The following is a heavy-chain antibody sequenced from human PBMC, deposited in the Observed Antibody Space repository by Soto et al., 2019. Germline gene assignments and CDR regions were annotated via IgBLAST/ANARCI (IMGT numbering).Heavy chain of an antibody. Sequence: QMQLEESGGGVVQPGRSLRLSCVASGFAFSTYGMHWVRQAPGKGLEWVAAISYDGSNKYFPDSVKGRFTISRDNSKNTLYLQLNSLRPEDTAVYYCAHSGWEGFGGYSTFWGQGTLVTVSS. CDR3: AHSGWEGFGGYSTF. D-gene: IGHD2-21*02. V-gene: IGHV3-30*03. CDR2: ISYDGSNK. J-gene: IGHJ4*02. CDR1: GFAFSTYG.